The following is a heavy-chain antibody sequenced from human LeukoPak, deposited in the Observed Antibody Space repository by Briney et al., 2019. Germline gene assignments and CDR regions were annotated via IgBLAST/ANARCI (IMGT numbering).Heavy chain of an antibody. Sequence: SETLSLTCTVSGGSISSYYWSWIRQPPGKGLEWIGYIYYSSTINYAASVKSRVTISIDTSKNSFSLKLSSVTAADTAVYYCAREASSFWSQEYDYFDYWGQGTLVTVSS. CDR3: AREASSFWSQEYDYFDY. CDR2: IYYSSTI. J-gene: IGHJ4*01. V-gene: IGHV4-59*01. D-gene: IGHD6-13*01. CDR1: GGSISSYY.